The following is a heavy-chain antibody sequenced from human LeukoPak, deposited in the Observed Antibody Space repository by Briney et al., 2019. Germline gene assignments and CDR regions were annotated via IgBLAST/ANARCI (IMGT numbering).Heavy chain of an antibody. CDR1: GGTFSSYA. D-gene: IGHD6-19*01. Sequence: SVKVSCKASGGTFSSYAISWVRQAPGRGLEWMGGIIPIFGTANYAQKFQGRVTITTDESTSTAYMGLSSLRSEDTAVYYCARGSSGWYYYYYMDVWGKGTTVTVSS. CDR3: ARGSSGWYYYYYMDV. V-gene: IGHV1-69*05. CDR2: IIPIFGTA. J-gene: IGHJ6*03.